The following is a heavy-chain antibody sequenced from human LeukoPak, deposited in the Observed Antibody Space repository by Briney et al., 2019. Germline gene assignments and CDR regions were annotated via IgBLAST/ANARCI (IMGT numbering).Heavy chain of an antibody. CDR3: ASFYCSGGSCYQYYYYYYMDV. Sequence: SETLSLTCTVSGYSLSSGYYWGWIRQPPGKGLEWIGSVDHSGGTYYNPSLRSRVSISVDTSKNQFSLKLSSVTAADTAVYYCASFYCSGGSCYQYYYYYYMDVWGKGTTVTISS. J-gene: IGHJ6*03. D-gene: IGHD2-15*01. V-gene: IGHV4-38-2*02. CDR1: GYSLSSGYY. CDR2: VDHSGGT.